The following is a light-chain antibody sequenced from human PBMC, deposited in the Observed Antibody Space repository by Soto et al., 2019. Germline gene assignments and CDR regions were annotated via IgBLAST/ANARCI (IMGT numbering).Light chain of an antibody. CDR1: SSNIGSNY. CDR3: AAWDDSLSGA. Sequence: QSVLTQPPSAFGTAGQRVTISCSGSSSNIGSNYVYWYQQLPGTAPKLHIYRNNQRPSGVPDRFSGSKSGTSASLAISGLRSEDEADYYCAAWDDSLSGAFGTGTKLTVL. CDR2: RNN. V-gene: IGLV1-47*01. J-gene: IGLJ1*01.